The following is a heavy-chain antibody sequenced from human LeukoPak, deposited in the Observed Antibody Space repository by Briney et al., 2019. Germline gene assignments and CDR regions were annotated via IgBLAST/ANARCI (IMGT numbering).Heavy chain of an antibody. Sequence: GGSLRLSCAASGFTVSSNHMSWVRQAPGKGLEWVSVIYNGDATNYPESVKGRFTISRDNSKNTLYLQMNSLRAEDTAVYYCARDPGDDYGDYGSDFDYWGQGTLVTVSS. J-gene: IGHJ4*02. D-gene: IGHD4-17*01. CDR3: ARDPGDDYGDYGSDFDY. CDR1: GFTVSSNH. V-gene: IGHV3-53*05. CDR2: IYNGDAT.